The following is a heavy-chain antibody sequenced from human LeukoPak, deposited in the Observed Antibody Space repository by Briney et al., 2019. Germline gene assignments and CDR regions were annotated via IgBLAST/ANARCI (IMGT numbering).Heavy chain of an antibody. D-gene: IGHD3-22*01. CDR1: GYTFTGYY. CDR3: ARDPATYYDSSIDY. CDR2: INPISGGT. J-gene: IGHJ4*02. V-gene: IGHV1-2*02. Sequence: ASVKVSCKASGYTFTGYYMHWVRQAPGQGLEWMGWINPISGGTNYAQKFQGRVTMTRDTSISTAYMELSRLRSDDTAVYYCARDPATYYDSSIDYWGQGTLVTVSS.